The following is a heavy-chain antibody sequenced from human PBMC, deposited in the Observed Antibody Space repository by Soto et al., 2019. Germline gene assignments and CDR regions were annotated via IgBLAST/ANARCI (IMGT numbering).Heavy chain of an antibody. J-gene: IGHJ6*03. D-gene: IGHD3-22*01. CDR2: ISGSGGST. CDR1: GFTFSSYA. Sequence: GGSLRLSCAASGFTFSSYAMSWVRQAPGKGLEWVSGISGSGGSTYYADSVKGRFTISRDNSKNTLYLQMNSLRAEDTAVYYCAKVDRYYYYYYMDVWGKGTTVTVSS. V-gene: IGHV3-23*01. CDR3: AKVDRYYYYYYMDV.